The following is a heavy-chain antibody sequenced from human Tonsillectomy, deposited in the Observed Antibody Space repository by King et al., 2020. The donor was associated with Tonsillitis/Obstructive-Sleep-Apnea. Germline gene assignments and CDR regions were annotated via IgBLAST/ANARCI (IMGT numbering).Heavy chain of an antibody. V-gene: IGHV4-39*01. CDR2: IYYSGST. D-gene: IGHD3-16*01. CDR3: ARHNVGGVTWVNAFDI. CDR1: GGSISSSSYY. Sequence: QLQESGPGLVKPSETLSLTCTVSGGSISSSSYYWGWIRQPPGKGLEWIGSIYYSGSTYYNPSLKSRVTISVDTSKNQFSLKLSSVTAADTAVYYCARHNVGGVTWVNAFDIWGQGTMVTVSS. J-gene: IGHJ3*02.